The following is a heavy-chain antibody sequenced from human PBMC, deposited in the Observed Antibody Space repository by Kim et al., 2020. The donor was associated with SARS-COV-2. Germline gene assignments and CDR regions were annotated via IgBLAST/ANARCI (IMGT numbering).Heavy chain of an antibody. Sequence: ASVKVSCKASGYTFISYGVQWVRQAPGQRLEWMGWINAGNGNTKTSQEFQDRVTIARDISARTVYMELSRLTFEDTAVYYCARAPQPRLDFWGQGTLVTV. J-gene: IGHJ4*02. CDR2: INAGNGNT. CDR1: GYTFISYG. V-gene: IGHV1-3*01. CDR3: ARAPQPRLDF.